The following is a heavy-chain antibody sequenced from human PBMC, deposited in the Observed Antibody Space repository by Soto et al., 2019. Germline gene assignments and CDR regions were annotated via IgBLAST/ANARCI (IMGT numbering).Heavy chain of an antibody. D-gene: IGHD3-3*01. V-gene: IGHV1-18*01. J-gene: IGHJ4*02. CDR1: GYTFTSYG. Sequence: ASVKVSCKASGYTFTSYGISWVRQAPGQGLEWMGWISAYNGNTNYAQKLQGRVTMTTDTSTSTAYMELRSLRSDDTAVYYCARFDDTVLRFWEWLLNFNYWGQGTLVTVSS. CDR2: ISAYNGNT. CDR3: ARFDDTVLRFWEWLLNFNY.